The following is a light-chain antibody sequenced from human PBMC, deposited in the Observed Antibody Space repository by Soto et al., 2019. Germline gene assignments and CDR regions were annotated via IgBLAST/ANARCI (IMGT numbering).Light chain of an antibody. CDR1: QSVSSN. Sequence: EILMTQSPATLSVSPGERATLSCRASQSVSSNLAWYQQKPGQAPRLLIYGASTRATCVPARFSGSGSGTEFTPTISSLKSEDFAVYYCQQYNNWPLFGQGTK. CDR2: GAS. CDR3: QQYNNWPL. J-gene: IGKJ1*01. V-gene: IGKV3-15*01.